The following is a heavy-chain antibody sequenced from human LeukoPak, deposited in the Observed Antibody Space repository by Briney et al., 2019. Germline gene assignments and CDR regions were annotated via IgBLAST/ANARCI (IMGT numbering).Heavy chain of an antibody. CDR1: GYTFTSYY. D-gene: IGHD6-19*01. Sequence: ASVRVSCKASGYTFTSYYMHWVRQAPGQGLEWMGRIIPILGIANYAQKFQGRVTITADKSTSTAYMELSSLRSEDTAVYYCARVHSSGWQFYDYWGQGTLVTVSS. V-gene: IGHV1-69*02. J-gene: IGHJ4*02. CDR3: ARVHSSGWQFYDY. CDR2: IIPILGIA.